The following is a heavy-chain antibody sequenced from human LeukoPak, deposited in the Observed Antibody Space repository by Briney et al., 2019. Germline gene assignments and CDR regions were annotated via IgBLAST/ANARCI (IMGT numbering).Heavy chain of an antibody. V-gene: IGHV3-48*01. D-gene: IGHD2-2*01. CDR2: ISSSSTI. Sequence: SGGSLRLSCAASGFTFSSYSMNWVRQAPGKGLEWVSYISSSSTIYYADSVKGRFTISRDNAKSSLYLQMNSLRAEDTAVYYCARGYYARLDYWGQGTLVTVSS. J-gene: IGHJ4*02. CDR3: ARGYYARLDY. CDR1: GFTFSSYS.